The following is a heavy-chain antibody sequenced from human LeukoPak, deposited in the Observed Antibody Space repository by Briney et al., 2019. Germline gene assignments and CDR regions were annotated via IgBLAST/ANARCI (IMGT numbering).Heavy chain of an antibody. Sequence: AAVTVSFMASVYTFTEYYMYWVQQALGKGGGWMGRIDPEDGETLYLEKFQGRVTITAKTYTATAYMELGSMRSEDTAVYYCATRYSGSYYLDYWGQGTLVTVYS. V-gene: IGHV1-69-2*01. CDR1: VYTFTEYY. J-gene: IGHJ4*02. CDR3: ATRYSGSYYLDY. CDR2: IDPEDGET. D-gene: IGHD1-26*01.